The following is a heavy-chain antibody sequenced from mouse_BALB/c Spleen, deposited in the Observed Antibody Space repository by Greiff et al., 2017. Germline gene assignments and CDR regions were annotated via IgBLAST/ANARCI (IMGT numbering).Heavy chain of an antibody. CDR2: IWSGGST. D-gene: IGHD1-2*01. V-gene: IGHV2-2*01. CDR3: ARGGIHYYGYAYFDV. J-gene: IGHJ1*01. CDR1: GFSLTSYG. Sequence: QVQLKESGPGLVQPSQSLSITCTVSGFSLTSYGVHWVRQSPGKGLEWLGVIWSGGSTDYNAAFISRLSISKDNSKSQVFLKMNSLQTDDTARYYCARGGIHYYGYAYFDVWGAGTTVTVSS.